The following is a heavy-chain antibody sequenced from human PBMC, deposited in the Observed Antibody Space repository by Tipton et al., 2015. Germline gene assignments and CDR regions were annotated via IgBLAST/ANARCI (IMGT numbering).Heavy chain of an antibody. V-gene: IGHV4-31*03. Sequence: TLSLTCTVSGGSVSGGSYYWSWIRQPPGRGLEWIGYIYYSGSTYYNPSLKSRVTISVDTSKNQFSLKLSSVTAADTAVYYCAREVWYYDSSGYDYWGQGTLVTVSS. CDR2: IYYSGST. CDR3: AREVWYYDSSGYDY. D-gene: IGHD3-22*01. J-gene: IGHJ4*02. CDR1: GGSVSGGSYY.